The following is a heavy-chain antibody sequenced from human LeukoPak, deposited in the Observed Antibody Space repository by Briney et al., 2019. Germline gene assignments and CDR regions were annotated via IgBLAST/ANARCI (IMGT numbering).Heavy chain of an antibody. CDR1: GGSVSSGSYY. J-gene: IGHJ5*02. CDR2: IYTSGST. D-gene: IGHD6-13*01. CDR3: ARGVAAAGENWFDP. V-gene: IGHV4-61*02. Sequence: PSETLSLTCTVSGGSVSSGSYYWSWIRQPAGKGLEWIGRIYTSGSTNYNPSLKSRVTMSVDTSKNQFSLKLSSVTAADTAVYYCARGVAAAGENWFDPWGQGTLVTVSS.